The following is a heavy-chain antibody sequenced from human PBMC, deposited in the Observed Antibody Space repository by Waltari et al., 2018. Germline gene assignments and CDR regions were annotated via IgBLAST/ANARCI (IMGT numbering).Heavy chain of an antibody. CDR3: AKGDIYGDAGHCDY. V-gene: IGHV3-30*02. CDR1: GFTFSSYG. CDR2: IRYDGGNK. J-gene: IGHJ4*02. D-gene: IGHD4-17*01. Sequence: QVQLVESGGGVVQPGGSLRLSCAASGFTFSSYGMHWVRQAPGKGLAWGASIRYDGGNKYYADAGKGGFTSSRGNSENSLYLQMNSLRAEKTAVYYCAKGDIYGDAGHCDYWGQGTLVTVSS.